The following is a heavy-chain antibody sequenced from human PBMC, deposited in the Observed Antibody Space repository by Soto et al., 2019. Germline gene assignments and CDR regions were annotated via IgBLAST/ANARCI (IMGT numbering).Heavy chain of an antibody. CDR3: ARENPQWAAISVRKLKTTWWFDP. CDR2: INRSGMT. Sequence: SETLSLTCAVYGGSYSFYSWSWIRQPPGKGLGWIADINRSGMTRYNPALESRVSMSVDSSKNQSPVKLNSVTAGHTAVYSCARENPQWAAISVRKLKTTWWFDPWGQGTLVTVSS. J-gene: IGHJ5*02. D-gene: IGHD1-26*01. V-gene: IGHV4-34*01. CDR1: GGSYSFYS.